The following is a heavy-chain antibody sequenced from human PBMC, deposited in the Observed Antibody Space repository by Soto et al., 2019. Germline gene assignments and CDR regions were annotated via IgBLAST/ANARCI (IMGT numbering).Heavy chain of an antibody. Sequence: GGSLRLSCAASGFTFSSYAMHWVRQAPGKGLEWVAVISYDGSNKYYADSVKGAFTISRDNSKNTLYLQMNSLRAEDTAVYYCAGEGSGYSGNFDYWGQGTLVTVSS. CDR2: ISYDGSNK. CDR3: AGEGSGYSGNFDY. J-gene: IGHJ4*02. V-gene: IGHV3-30-3*01. CDR1: GFTFSSYA. D-gene: IGHD5-12*01.